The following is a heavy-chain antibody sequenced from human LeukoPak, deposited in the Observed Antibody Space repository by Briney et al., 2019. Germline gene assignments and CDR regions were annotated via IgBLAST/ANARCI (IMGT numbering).Heavy chain of an antibody. D-gene: IGHD3-9*01. CDR3: ARHLRAEYDILTGYYTTDAFDI. Sequence: PSETLSLTCTVSGGSISSYYWSWIRQPAGKGLEWIGRIYTSGSTNYNPSLKSRVTISVDTSKNQFSLKLSSVTAADTAVYYCARHLRAEYDILTGYYTTDAFDIWGQGTMVTVSS. V-gene: IGHV4-4*07. CDR1: GGSISSYY. J-gene: IGHJ3*02. CDR2: IYTSGST.